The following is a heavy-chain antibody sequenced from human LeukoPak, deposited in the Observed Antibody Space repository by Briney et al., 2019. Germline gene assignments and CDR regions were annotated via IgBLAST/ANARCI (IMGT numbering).Heavy chain of an antibody. Sequence: QPGGSLRLSCAASGFTFSDHWMSWVRQAPGKGLEWVANMKADGSEKLYVDSVKGRFTISRDNAKKSVYLQMNSLRAEDTAVYYCARDPASPVPFDSWGQGTLVTVSS. CDR2: MKADGSEK. CDR3: ARDPASPVPFDS. J-gene: IGHJ4*02. CDR1: GFTFSDHW. V-gene: IGHV3-7*05.